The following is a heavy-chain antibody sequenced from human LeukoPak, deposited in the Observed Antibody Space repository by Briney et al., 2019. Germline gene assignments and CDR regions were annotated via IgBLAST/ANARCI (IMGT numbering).Heavy chain of an antibody. J-gene: IGHJ4*02. CDR2: ISDEGAHT. CDR3: AKDSVKEMATSKVRHFDY. Sequence: PGGSLRLSCAASGFTFSNHWMHWVRQAPGKGLVWVSRISDEGAHTFYADSVKGRFAMSRDNSKNTLYLQMNSLRAEDTAVYYCAKDSVKEMATSKVRHFDYWGQGTLVTVSS. V-gene: IGHV3-74*01. CDR1: GFTFSNHW. D-gene: IGHD5-24*01.